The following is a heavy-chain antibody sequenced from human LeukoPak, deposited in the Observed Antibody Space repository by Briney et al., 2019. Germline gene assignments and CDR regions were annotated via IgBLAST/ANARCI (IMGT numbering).Heavy chain of an antibody. D-gene: IGHD3-22*01. Sequence: GASVKVSCKASGYTFTGYYMHWVRHSPEQGLEWMGWINPSGGSTSYAQKFQGRVTMTRDMSTSTAYMELSSLRSEDTAVYYCAAGQHITVIVVVSEPNLNYWGQGTLVTVSS. J-gene: IGHJ4*02. CDR1: GYTFTGYY. V-gene: IGHV1-46*01. CDR3: AAGQHITVIVVVSEPNLNY. CDR2: INPSGGST.